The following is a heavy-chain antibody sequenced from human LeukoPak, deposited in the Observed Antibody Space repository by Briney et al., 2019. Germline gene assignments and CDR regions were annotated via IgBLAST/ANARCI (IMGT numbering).Heavy chain of an antibody. V-gene: IGHV3-7*01. CDR2: IKQDGSEK. J-gene: IGHJ6*03. D-gene: IGHD1-1*01. Sequence: GGSLRLSCAASGFTFSSYWVSWVRQAPGKGLEWVANIKQDGSEKYYVDSVKGRFTISRDNAKNSLYLQMNSLRAEDTAVYYCASPANDLPYYYYMDVWGKGTTVTVSS. CDR3: ASPANDLPYYYYMDV. CDR1: GFTFSSYW.